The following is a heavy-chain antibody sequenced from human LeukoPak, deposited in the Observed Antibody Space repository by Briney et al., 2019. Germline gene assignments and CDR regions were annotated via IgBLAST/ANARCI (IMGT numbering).Heavy chain of an antibody. CDR1: GFTFSSYG. D-gene: IGHD5-18*01. CDR3: AKDHGASSGYSYGYTPYYFDY. V-gene: IGHV3-30*18. Sequence: GRSLRLSCAASGFTFSSYGMHWVRQAPGKGLEWVAVISYDGSNKYYADSVNGRFTISRDNSKNTLYLQMNSLRAEDTAVYYCAKDHGASSGYSYGYTPYYFDYWGQGTLVTVSS. CDR2: ISYDGSNK. J-gene: IGHJ4*02.